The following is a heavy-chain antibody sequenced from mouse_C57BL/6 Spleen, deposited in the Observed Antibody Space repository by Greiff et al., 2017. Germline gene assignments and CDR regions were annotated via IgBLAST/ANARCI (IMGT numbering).Heavy chain of an antibody. CDR1: GYTFTSYW. J-gene: IGHJ3*01. Sequence: QVHVKQPGAELVKPGASVKMSCKASGYTFTSYWITWVKQRPGQGLEWIGDIYPGSGSTNYNEKFKSKATLTVDTSSSTAYMQLSSLTSEDSAVYYCARSGDAGFAYWGQGTLVTVSA. V-gene: IGHV1-55*01. CDR2: IYPGSGST. D-gene: IGHD3-1*01. CDR3: ARSGDAGFAY.